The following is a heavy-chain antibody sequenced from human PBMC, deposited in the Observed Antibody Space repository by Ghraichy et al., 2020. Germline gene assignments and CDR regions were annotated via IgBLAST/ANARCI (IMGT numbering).Heavy chain of an antibody. CDR1: GGTFSSYA. V-gene: IGHV1-69*13. CDR2: IIPIFGTA. CDR3: AREGEGAIVGAKNFDY. J-gene: IGHJ4*02. Sequence: SVKVSCKASGGTFSSYAISWVRQAPGQGLEWMGGIIPIFGTANYAQKFQGRVTITADESTSTAYMELSSLRSEDTAVYYCAREGEGAIVGAKNFDYWGQGTLVTVSS. D-gene: IGHD1-26*01.